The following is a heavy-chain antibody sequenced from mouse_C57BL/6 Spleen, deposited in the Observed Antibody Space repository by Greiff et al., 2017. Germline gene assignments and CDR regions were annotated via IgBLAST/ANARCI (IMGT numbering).Heavy chain of an antibody. CDR3: ARKNYSNYGEGAMDY. CDR2: IDPSDSYT. J-gene: IGHJ4*01. D-gene: IGHD2-5*01. CDR1: GYTFTSYW. V-gene: IGHV1-69*01. Sequence: QVQLQQPGAELVMPGASVKLSCKASGYTFTSYWMHWVKQRPGQGLEWIGEIDPSDSYTNYNQKFKGKSTLTVDKSSSTAYMQLSSLTSEDSAVXYCARKNYSNYGEGAMDYWGQGTSVTVSS.